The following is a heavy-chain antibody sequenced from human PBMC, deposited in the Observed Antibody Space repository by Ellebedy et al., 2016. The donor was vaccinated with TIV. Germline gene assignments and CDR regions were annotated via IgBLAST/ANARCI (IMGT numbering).Heavy chain of an antibody. CDR1: GGSISSYY. Sequence: SETLSLTCTVSGGSISSYYWSWIRQPPGKGLEWIGYIYYGGSTNYNPSLKSRVTISVDTPKNQLSLKVSSVTAADTAVYFCARGEGVAVAGTLTYYYYGMDVWGQGTTVTVSS. V-gene: IGHV4-59*01. J-gene: IGHJ6*02. CDR3: ARGEGVAVAGTLTYYYYGMDV. CDR2: IYYGGST. D-gene: IGHD6-19*01.